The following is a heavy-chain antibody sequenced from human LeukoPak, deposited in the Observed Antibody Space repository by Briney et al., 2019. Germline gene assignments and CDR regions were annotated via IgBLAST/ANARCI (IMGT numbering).Heavy chain of an antibody. D-gene: IGHD1-26*01. CDR3: ASSGSSRAPFDY. CDR1: GYTFTSYD. J-gene: IGHJ4*02. Sequence: ASVKVSCKASGYTFTSYDINWLRQATGQGLEWMGWISAYNGNTNYAQKLQGRVTMTTDTSTSTAYMELRSLRSDDTAVYYCASSGSSRAPFDYWGQGTLVTVSS. V-gene: IGHV1-18*01. CDR2: ISAYNGNT.